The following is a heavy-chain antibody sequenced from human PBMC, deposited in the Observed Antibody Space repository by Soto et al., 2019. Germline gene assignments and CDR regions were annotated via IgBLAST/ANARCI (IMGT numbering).Heavy chain of an antibody. Sequence: QVQLLQSGAEVKKPGASVKVSCKASGYTFTNYGITWVRQAPGQGLEWMGWISAYNGDTHYTHRLHGRATMTTDTSTSTAYMEMRGLRSDDTAVYYCARVRQLVGYLYYYMDVWGKGTTVTVSS. CDR3: ARVRQLVGYLYYYMDV. D-gene: IGHD6-6*01. CDR1: GYTFTNYG. V-gene: IGHV1-18*01. J-gene: IGHJ6*03. CDR2: ISAYNGDT.